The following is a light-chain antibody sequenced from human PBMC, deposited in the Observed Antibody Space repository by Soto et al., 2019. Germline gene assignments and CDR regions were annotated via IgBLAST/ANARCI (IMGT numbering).Light chain of an antibody. J-gene: IGKJ5*01. Sequence: EIVLTQSPGTLSLSAGERATLSCRASETVSSGYLAWYQQKGGQAPRLLIYGASNRASGIPDRFRGSGSGTDFTLTITRLEPEDFAVYYCQQYGGSPPITFGQGTRLEIK. CDR1: ETVSSGY. CDR3: QQYGGSPPIT. V-gene: IGKV3-20*01. CDR2: GAS.